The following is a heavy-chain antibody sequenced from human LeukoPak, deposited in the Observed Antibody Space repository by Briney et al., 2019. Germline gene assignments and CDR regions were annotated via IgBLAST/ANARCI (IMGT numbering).Heavy chain of an antibody. CDR1: GGSISSYY. V-gene: IGHV4-4*07. CDR2: IYTSGST. CDR3: ARERIYDFWSAYYSWFDP. J-gene: IGHJ5*02. D-gene: IGHD3-3*01. Sequence: SETLSLTCTVSGGSISSYYWNWIRQPAGKGLEWIGRIYTSGSTNYNPSLKSRLTISVDKSKNQFSLKLSSATAADTAVYYCARERIYDFWSAYYSWFDPWGQGTLVTVSS.